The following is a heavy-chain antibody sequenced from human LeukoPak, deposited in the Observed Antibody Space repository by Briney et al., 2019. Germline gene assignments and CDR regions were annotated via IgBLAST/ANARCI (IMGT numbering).Heavy chain of an antibody. J-gene: IGHJ6*02. V-gene: IGHV4-59*08. D-gene: IGHD3-22*01. CDR1: GGSISSYY. Sequence: PSETLSLTCTVSGGSISSYYWSWIRQPPGKGLEWIGYIYYSGSTNYNPSLKSRVTISVDTSKNQFSLKLSSVTAADTAVYYCAGGYYCIDCYYYYGMDVWGQGTTVTVSS. CDR2: IYYSGST. CDR3: AGGYYCIDCYYYYGMDV.